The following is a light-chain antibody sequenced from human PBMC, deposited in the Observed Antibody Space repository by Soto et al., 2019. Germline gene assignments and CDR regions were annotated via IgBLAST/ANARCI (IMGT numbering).Light chain of an antibody. J-gene: IGLJ2*01. CDR1: SSDVGGYNY. CDR2: EVS. V-gene: IGLV2-14*01. CDR3: KSYTSSTTLV. Sequence: QSALTQPASVSGSPGPSITISCTGTSSDVGGYNYVSWYQQHPGKAPKLLIYEVSNRPSGVSNRFTASKSGNTASLTISGLQADDEADYYCKSYTSSTTLVFGGGTKVTVL.